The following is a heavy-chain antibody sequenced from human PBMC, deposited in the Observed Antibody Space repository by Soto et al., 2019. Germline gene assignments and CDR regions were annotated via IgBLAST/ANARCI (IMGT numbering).Heavy chain of an antibody. J-gene: IGHJ5*02. V-gene: IGHV4-30-4*01. CDR3: ARGKYQLLYEEPWFDP. D-gene: IGHD2-2*02. CDR2: IYYSGST. CDR1: GGSISSGDYY. Sequence: LSLTCTVSGGSISSGDYYWSWIRQPPGKGLEWIGYIYYSGSTYYNPSLKSRVTISVDTSKNQFSLKLSSVTAADTAVYYCARGKYQLLYEEPWFDPWGQGTLVTVSS.